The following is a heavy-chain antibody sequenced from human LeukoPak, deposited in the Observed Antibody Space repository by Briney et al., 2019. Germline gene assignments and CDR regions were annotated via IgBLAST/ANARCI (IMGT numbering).Heavy chain of an antibody. Sequence: PGGSLRLSCAASGFTFDDYAMHWVRQAPGKGLEWVSGVSWNSGSIGYADSVKGRFTISRDNAKNSLYLQMNSLRAEDTAVYYCAKDPSDYGDYEDYWGQGTLVTVSS. D-gene: IGHD4-17*01. CDR1: GFTFDDYA. V-gene: IGHV3-9*01. J-gene: IGHJ4*02. CDR2: VSWNSGSI. CDR3: AKDPSDYGDYEDY.